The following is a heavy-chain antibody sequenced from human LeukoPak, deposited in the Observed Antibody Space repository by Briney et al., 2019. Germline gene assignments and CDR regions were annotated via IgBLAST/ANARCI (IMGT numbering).Heavy chain of an antibody. D-gene: IGHD2/OR15-2a*01. V-gene: IGHV3-20*04. CDR3: ARDRFLRRPEPAEY. CDR2: INWNGGST. CDR1: GFNFHDYG. J-gene: IGHJ4*02. Sequence: GGSLRLSCAASGFNFHDYGMSWVRQAPGKGLEWVSSINWNGGSTGYADSVKGRFTISRDNAKNSLYLQMNSLRAEDTALYYCARDRFLRRPEPAEYWGQGTLVTVSS.